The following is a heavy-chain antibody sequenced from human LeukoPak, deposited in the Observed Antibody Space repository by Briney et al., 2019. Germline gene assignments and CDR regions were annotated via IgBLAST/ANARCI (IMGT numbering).Heavy chain of an antibody. J-gene: IGHJ4*02. CDR2: ISNSGGIT. CDR3: AKGSGIAVARWYFDY. V-gene: IGHV3-23*01. D-gene: IGHD6-19*01. CDR1: GFTFSSYA. Sequence: PGGSLRLSCAASGFTFSSYAMIWVRQAPGKGLEWVSTISNSGGITYADSVEGRFTISRDNSKNTLYLQINSLRAEDTAVYYCAKGSGIAVARWYFDYWGQGTLVTVSS.